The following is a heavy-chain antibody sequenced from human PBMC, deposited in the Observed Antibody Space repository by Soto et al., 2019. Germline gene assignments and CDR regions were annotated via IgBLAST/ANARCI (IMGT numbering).Heavy chain of an antibody. CDR2: IIPIYGTA. Sequence: QVQLVQAGAEVKKPGSSVKVSCKASGGTFSTYAISWVRQAPGQGLEWMGGIIPIYGTANYAQKFQGRLTVTADESTGTVYMELSSLRSDDTAVYYCAREDKPGGYTPPGTSGFDSWGQGTLVTVSS. J-gene: IGHJ4*02. CDR3: AREDKPGGYTPPGTSGFDS. V-gene: IGHV1-69*12. D-gene: IGHD5-12*01. CDR1: GGTFSTYA.